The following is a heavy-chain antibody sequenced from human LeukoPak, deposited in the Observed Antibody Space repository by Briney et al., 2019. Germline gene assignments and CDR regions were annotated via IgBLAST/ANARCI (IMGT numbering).Heavy chain of an antibody. J-gene: IGHJ4*02. CDR3: AKDSGGYTYVFDY. V-gene: IGHV3-30*18. D-gene: IGHD5-18*01. CDR2: ISYDGSNK. CDR1: GFTFSSYG. Sequence: GGSLRLSCAASGFTFSSYGMHWVRQAPGKGLEWVAVISYDGSNKYYADPVKGRFTISRDNSKNTLYLQMNSLRAEDTAVYYCAKDSGGYTYVFDYWGQGTLVTVSS.